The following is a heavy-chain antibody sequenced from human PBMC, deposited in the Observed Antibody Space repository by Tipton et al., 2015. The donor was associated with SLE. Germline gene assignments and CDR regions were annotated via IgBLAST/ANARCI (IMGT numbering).Heavy chain of an antibody. CDR1: GFIFSTDG. D-gene: IGHD3-16*02. CDR3: AKKTEPPRRDYRRGSTRRLDCYGMDV. J-gene: IGHJ6*02. CDR2: IYSDFTT. V-gene: IGHV3-23*03. Sequence: SLRLSCAASGFIFSTDGMNWVRQAPGKGLEWVSLIYSDFTTFYADSVKGRFTISRDNAKNTLYLQMDRLRPEDTAVYYCAKKTEPPRRDYRRGSTRRLDCYGMDVWGQGTTVAVSS.